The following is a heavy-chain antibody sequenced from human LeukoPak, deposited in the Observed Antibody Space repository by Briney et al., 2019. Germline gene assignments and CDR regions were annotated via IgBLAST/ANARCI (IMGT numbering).Heavy chain of an antibody. CDR2: INPNSGYT. CDR1: GYTFTGYY. Sequence: GASVKVSCKASGYTFTGYYIHWVRQAPGQGLEWMGLINPNSGYTNYAQKFQGRVTMTRDTSISTAYMELSRLRSDDTAVYYCARDLAAAGFHFDYWGQGTLVTVSS. V-gene: IGHV1-2*02. CDR3: ARDLAAAGFHFDY. J-gene: IGHJ4*02. D-gene: IGHD6-13*01.